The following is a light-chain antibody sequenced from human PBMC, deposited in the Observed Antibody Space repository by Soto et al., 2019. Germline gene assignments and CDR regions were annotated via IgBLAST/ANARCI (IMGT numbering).Light chain of an antibody. CDR2: DVS. CDR3: CSYAGAFTYV. J-gene: IGLJ1*01. Sequence: QSALTQPRSVSGSPGHSVTISCTGTSSDVGGYSYFSWYQQHPGKAPKLMISDVSKRPSGVPDRFSGSKFGNTASLTISGLQAEDEADYYCCSYAGAFTYVFGSGTKLTVL. V-gene: IGLV2-11*01. CDR1: SSDVGGYSY.